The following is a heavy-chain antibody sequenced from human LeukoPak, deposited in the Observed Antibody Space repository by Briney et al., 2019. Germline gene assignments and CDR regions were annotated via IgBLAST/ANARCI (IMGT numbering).Heavy chain of an antibody. V-gene: IGHV4-59*01. Sequence: SETLSLTCTVSGGSISSYYWSWIRQPPGKRLEWIGYMYYSGSTNYNPSLKSRVTISVDTSKNQFSLKLSSVTAADTAVYYCARFVSVAGPDYFDYWDQGTLVTVSS. CDR1: GGSISSYY. CDR2: MYYSGST. D-gene: IGHD6-19*01. J-gene: IGHJ4*02. CDR3: ARFVSVAGPDYFDY.